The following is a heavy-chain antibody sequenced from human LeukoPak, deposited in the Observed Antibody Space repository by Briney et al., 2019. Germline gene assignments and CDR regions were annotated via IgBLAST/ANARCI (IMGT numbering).Heavy chain of an antibody. CDR1: GYIFTSYY. CDR3: ARDANYRPPRYYYYYYMDV. Sequence: APVKVSCKASGYIFTSYYMHWVRQAPGQGLEWVGIINPSGGSTSSAQKFQGRVTMTRDTSTSTVYMELSSLRSEDTAVYYCARDANYRPPRYYYYYYMDVWGKGTTVTVSS. J-gene: IGHJ6*03. V-gene: IGHV1-46*01. D-gene: IGHD4/OR15-4a*01. CDR2: INPSGGST.